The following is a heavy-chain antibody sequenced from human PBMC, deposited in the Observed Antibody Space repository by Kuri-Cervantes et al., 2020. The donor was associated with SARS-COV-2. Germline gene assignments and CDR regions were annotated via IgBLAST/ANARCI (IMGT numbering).Heavy chain of an antibody. J-gene: IGHJ3*02. V-gene: IGHV1-69*06. D-gene: IGHD3-3*01. CDR1: GGTFSSYA. CDR2: IIPIFGTA. Sequence: SVKVSCKASGGTFSSYAISWVRQAPGQGLEWMGGIIPIFGTANYAQKFQGRVTITADKSTSTAYMELSGLRSEDTAVYYCARDLRSGYYAPGAFDIWGQGTMVTVSS. CDR3: ARDLRSGYYAPGAFDI.